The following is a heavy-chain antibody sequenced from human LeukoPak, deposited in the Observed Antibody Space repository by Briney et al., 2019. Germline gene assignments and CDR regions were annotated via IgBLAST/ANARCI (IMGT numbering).Heavy chain of an antibody. CDR2: IYHSGST. V-gene: IGHV4-38-2*01. D-gene: IGHD2-2*01. J-gene: IGHJ4*02. CDR3: ARQYCSSTSCTFGY. Sequence: PSETLSLTCAVSGYSISSGHYWGWIRQPPGKGLEWIGSIYHSGSTYYNPSLKSRVTISVDTSKNQFSLKLSSVTAADTAVYYCARQYCSSTSCTFGYWGQGTLVTVSS. CDR1: GYSISSGHY.